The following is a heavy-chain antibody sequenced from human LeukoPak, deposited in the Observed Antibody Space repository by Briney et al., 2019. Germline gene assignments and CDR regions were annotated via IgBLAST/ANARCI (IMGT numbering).Heavy chain of an antibody. D-gene: IGHD3-22*01. CDR2: IYSGGST. CDR3: ARATYYYDSSGYYYGYYFDY. Sequence: GGSLRLSCAASGFTVSSNYMSWARQAPGKGLEWVSVIYSGGSTYYADSVKGRFTISRDNSKNTLYLQMNSLRAEDTAVYYCARATYYYDSSGYYYGYYFDYWGQGTLVTVSS. V-gene: IGHV3-53*01. J-gene: IGHJ4*02. CDR1: GFTVSSNY.